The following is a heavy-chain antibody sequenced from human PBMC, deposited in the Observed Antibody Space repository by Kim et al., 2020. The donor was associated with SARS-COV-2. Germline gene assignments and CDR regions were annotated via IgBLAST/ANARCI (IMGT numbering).Heavy chain of an antibody. J-gene: IGHJ4*02. CDR1: GASISSGSYS. Sequence: SETLSLTCDVSGASISSGSYSWSWIRQSPGQGLEWIASIYQSGGTYYTPSLKSRLSISMDRCRNRFSLTLTSVTAADTAVYYCARGPYSDYFDYWGQGT. CDR3: ARGPYSDYFDY. CDR2: IYQSGGT. V-gene: IGHV4-30-2*06. D-gene: IGHD4-4*01.